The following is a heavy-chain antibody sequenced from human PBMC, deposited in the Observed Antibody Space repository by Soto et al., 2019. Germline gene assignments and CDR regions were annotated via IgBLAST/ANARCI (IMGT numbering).Heavy chain of an antibody. J-gene: IGHJ6*02. Sequence: GGSLRLSCAASGFTFVSYTMRWVRQAPGKGLDWVSSIGGGDGTTYYAGSVKGRFTISRDNSKDTVYLEMNNLRAEDTATYYCAKAMSSPYFYGMDVWGQGTTVTVSS. V-gene: IGHV3-23*01. CDR1: GFTFVSYT. CDR3: AKAMSSPYFYGMDV. CDR2: IGGGDGTT.